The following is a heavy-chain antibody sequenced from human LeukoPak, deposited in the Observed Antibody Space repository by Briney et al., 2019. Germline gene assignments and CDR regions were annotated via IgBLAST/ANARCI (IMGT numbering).Heavy chain of an antibody. D-gene: IGHD3-16*02. V-gene: IGHV3-30*04. J-gene: IGHJ5*02. CDR1: GFTFSSYA. CDR3: ARDSAYDYVWGSYRYPYNWFDP. CDR2: ISYDGSNK. Sequence: PGGSQRLSCAASGFTFSSYAMHWVRQAPGKGLEWVAVISYDGSNKYYADSVKGRFTISRDNSKNTLYLQMNNLRAEDTAVYYCARDSAYDYVWGSYRYPYNWFDPWGQGTLVTVSS.